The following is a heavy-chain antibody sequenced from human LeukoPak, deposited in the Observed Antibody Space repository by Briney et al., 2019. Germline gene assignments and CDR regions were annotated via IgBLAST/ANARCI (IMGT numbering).Heavy chain of an antibody. CDR1: GYTLTSYG. Sequence: ASVKVSCKASGYTLTSYGISWVRQAPGQGLEWMGWISAYNGNTNYAQKLQGRVTMTTDTSTSTAYMELRSLRSDDTAVYYCARVPLPYYYMDVWGKGTTVTVSS. CDR2: ISAYNGNT. V-gene: IGHV1-18*01. J-gene: IGHJ6*03. CDR3: ARVPLPYYYMDV.